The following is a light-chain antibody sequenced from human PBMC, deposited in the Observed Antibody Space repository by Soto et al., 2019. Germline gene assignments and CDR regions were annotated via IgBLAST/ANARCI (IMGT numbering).Light chain of an antibody. CDR2: GDS. V-gene: IGLV1-40*01. CDR3: QSSDSSRSGYV. J-gene: IGLJ1*01. CDR1: SSNIGAGYD. Sequence: QSVLTQPPSVSGAPGQRVTISCTGSSSNIGAGYDVHWYQQLPGTVPKLLIYGDSDRPSGVPDRFSGSKSGTSASLAITGLQAEDEADYSCQSSDSSRSGYVFGTGTKLTV.